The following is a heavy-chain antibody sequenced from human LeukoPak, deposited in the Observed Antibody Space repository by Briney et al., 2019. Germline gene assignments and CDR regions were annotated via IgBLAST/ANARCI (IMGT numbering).Heavy chain of an antibody. D-gene: IGHD3-10*01. Sequence: GASVKVSCKASGYTFTGYYMHWVRQAPGQGLEWMGWINPNSGGTNYAQKFQGRVTMTRDTSISTAYMELSRLRSDDTAVYYCAREDGSGNFCFDYWGQGTLVTVSS. V-gene: IGHV1-2*02. J-gene: IGHJ4*02. CDR3: AREDGSGNFCFDY. CDR2: INPNSGGT. CDR1: GYTFTGYY.